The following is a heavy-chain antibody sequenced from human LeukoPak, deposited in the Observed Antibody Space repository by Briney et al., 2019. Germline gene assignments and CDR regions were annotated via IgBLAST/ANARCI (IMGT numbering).Heavy chain of an antibody. CDR2: INPSGGST. CDR3: ARGRFLEWLKGNNWFDP. CDR1: GYTFTSYY. J-gene: IGHJ5*02. Sequence: ASVKVSCKASGYTFTSYYMHWVRQAPGQGLEWMGIINPSGGSTSYAQKFQGRVTMTRDTSTGTVYMELSSLRSEDTAVYYCARGRFLEWLKGNNWFDPWGQGTLVTVSS. V-gene: IGHV1-46*01. D-gene: IGHD3-3*01.